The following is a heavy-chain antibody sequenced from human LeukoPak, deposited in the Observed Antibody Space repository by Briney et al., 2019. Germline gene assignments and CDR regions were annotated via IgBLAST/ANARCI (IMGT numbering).Heavy chain of an antibody. CDR1: GYTFTSYD. J-gene: IGHJ4*02. D-gene: IGHD3-22*01. CDR2: MNPNSGNT. Sequence: ASVKVSCKASGYTFTSYDINWVRQATGQGLEWMGWMNPNSGNTGYAQKFQGRVTITRNTSISTAYMELSSLRSEDTAVYYCARESFKGIVYGSGYPAEFDYWGQGTLVTVSS. V-gene: IGHV1-8*03. CDR3: ARESFKGIVYGSGYPAEFDY.